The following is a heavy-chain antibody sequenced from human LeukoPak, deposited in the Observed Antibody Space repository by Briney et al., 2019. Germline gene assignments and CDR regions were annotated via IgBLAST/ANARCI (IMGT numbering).Heavy chain of an antibody. CDR1: GFTFSTYR. V-gene: IGHV3-48*02. J-gene: IGHJ4*02. CDR2: ISSGTNTI. D-gene: IGHD1-26*01. Sequence: GGSLRLSCAASGFTFSTYRMNWVRQAPGKGLEWLSYISSGTNTIFFADSVKGRFTISRDNAKNSLFLQVNSLRDEDTAVYYCARGSYYAPYYFDYWGQGTLVTVSS. CDR3: ARGSYYAPYYFDY.